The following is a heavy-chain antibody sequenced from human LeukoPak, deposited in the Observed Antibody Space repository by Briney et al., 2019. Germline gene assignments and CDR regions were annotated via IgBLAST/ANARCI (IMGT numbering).Heavy chain of an antibody. J-gene: IGHJ4*02. V-gene: IGHV1-2*04. CDR2: INPNSGGT. Sequence: ASVKVSCKASGYTFTSYGISWVRQAPGQGLEWMGWINPNSGGTNYAQKFQGWVTMTRDTSISTAYMELSRLRSDDTAVYYCARDGSVTPGYFDYWGQGTLVTVSS. CDR3: ARDGSVTPGYFDY. D-gene: IGHD4-23*01. CDR1: GYTFTSYG.